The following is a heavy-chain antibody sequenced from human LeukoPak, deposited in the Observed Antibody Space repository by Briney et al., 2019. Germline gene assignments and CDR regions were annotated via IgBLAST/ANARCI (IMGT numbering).Heavy chain of an antibody. CDR3: ARARTTVTPLDI. D-gene: IGHD4-17*01. CDR1: GYTFTGYY. V-gene: IGHV1-2*02. Sequence: GASVKVSCKASGYTFTGYYMHWVRQAPGQGLEWMGWINPNSGGTNYAQKFQGRVTMTRATSISTAYMELSRLRSDDTAVYYCARARTTVTPLDIWGQGTMVTVSS. CDR2: INPNSGGT. J-gene: IGHJ3*02.